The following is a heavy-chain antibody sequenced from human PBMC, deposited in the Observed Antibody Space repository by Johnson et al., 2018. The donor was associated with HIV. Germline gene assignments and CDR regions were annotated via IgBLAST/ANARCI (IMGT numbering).Heavy chain of an antibody. CDR3: AKASPDSGSLIDI. D-gene: IGHD6-6*01. CDR1: GFTFTHYA. Sequence: QLMESGGGVVQPGRSLRLSCAASGFTFTHYAMDWVRQAPGKGLEWVAVISSDGSSKNYADSVRGRFTISRDNSKNTLSLLMNGLRPEDTAVYYCAKASPDSGSLIDIWGQGTMVTVSS. CDR2: ISSDGSSK. J-gene: IGHJ3*02. V-gene: IGHV3-30*18.